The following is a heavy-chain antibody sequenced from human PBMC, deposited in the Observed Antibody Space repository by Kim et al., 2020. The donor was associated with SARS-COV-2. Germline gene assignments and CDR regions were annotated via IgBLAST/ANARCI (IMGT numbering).Heavy chain of an antibody. V-gene: IGHV4-4*02. J-gene: IGHJ6*02. Sequence: SETLSLTCAVSGGSISSSNWWSWVRQPPGKGLEWIGEIYHSGSTNYNPSLKSRVTISVDKSKNQFSLKLSSVTAADTAVYYCARDLHYDFWSGKGHGMDVWGQGTTVTVSS. CDR2: IYHSGST. CDR1: GGSISSSNW. CDR3: ARDLHYDFWSGKGHGMDV. D-gene: IGHD3-3*01.